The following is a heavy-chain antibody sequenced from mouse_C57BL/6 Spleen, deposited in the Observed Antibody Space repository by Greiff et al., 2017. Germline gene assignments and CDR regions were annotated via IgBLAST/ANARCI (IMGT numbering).Heavy chain of an antibody. CDR1: GYSITSGYY. CDR2: ISYDGSN. CDR3: AGLAMDY. J-gene: IGHJ4*01. Sequence: EVKLVESGPGLVKPSQSLSLTCSVTGYSITSGYYWNWIRQFPGNKLEWMGYISYDGSNNYNPSLKNRISITRDTSKNQFFLKLNSVTTEDTATYYCAGLAMDYWGQGTSVTVSS. V-gene: IGHV3-6*01.